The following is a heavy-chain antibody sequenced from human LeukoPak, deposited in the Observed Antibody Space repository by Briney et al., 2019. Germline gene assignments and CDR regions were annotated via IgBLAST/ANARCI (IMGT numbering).Heavy chain of an antibody. J-gene: IGHJ4*02. Sequence: GGSLRLSCAASGFTFSSYGMHWVRQAPGKGLEWVAVIWYDGSNKYYADSVKGRFTISRDNSKNTLYLQMNSLRAEDTAVYYCARGNSGSPLDYRGQGTLVTVSS. V-gene: IGHV3-33*01. CDR1: GFTFSSYG. CDR3: ARGNSGSPLDY. D-gene: IGHD1-26*01. CDR2: IWYDGSNK.